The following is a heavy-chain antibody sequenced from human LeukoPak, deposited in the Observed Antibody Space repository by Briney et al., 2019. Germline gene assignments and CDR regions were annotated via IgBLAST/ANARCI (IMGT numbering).Heavy chain of an antibody. J-gene: IGHJ4*02. D-gene: IGHD5-18*01. CDR3: AKGDSYGYAAVGY. CDR2: ISWNSGSI. V-gene: IGHV3-9*01. Sequence: GRSLRLSCAASGFTFDDYAMPWVRQAPGKGLEWVSGISWNSGSIGYADSVKGRFTISRDNAKNSLYLQMNSLRAEDTALYYCAKGDSYGYAAVGYWGQGTLVTVSS. CDR1: GFTFDDYA.